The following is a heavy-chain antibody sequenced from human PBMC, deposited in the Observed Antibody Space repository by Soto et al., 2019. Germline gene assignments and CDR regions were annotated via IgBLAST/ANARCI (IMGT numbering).Heavy chain of an antibody. J-gene: IGHJ4*02. Sequence: AGGSLRLSCAASGFSFTSYEMHWVRQAPGRGLEWISYISTTGAGTHYADSVKGRFTISRDNARNSLSLRMDSLRVEDTAIYYCVRELHEPLAADVLRVASWGLGTQVTVSS. CDR3: VRELHEPLAADVLRVAS. V-gene: IGHV3-48*03. D-gene: IGHD2-15*01. CDR2: ISTTGAGT. CDR1: GFSFTSYE.